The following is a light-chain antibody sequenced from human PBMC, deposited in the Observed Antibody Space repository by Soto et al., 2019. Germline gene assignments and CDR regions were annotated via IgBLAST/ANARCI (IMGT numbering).Light chain of an antibody. CDR1: QRITIW. V-gene: IGKV1-5*01. CDR2: DAS. Sequence: GDRVTITCRASQRITIWLAWYQQKPGKAPKLLIYDASTLESGVPSRFSGSGSGTEFTLTISSLQPDDFATYYCQQFHSFPITFGQGTRLEIK. J-gene: IGKJ5*01. CDR3: QQFHSFPIT.